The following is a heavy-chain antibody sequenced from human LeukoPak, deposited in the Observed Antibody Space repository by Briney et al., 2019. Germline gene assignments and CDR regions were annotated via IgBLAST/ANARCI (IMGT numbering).Heavy chain of an antibody. CDR1: GYTLTELS. D-gene: IGHD6-19*01. V-gene: IGHV1-24*01. Sequence: ASVKVSCKVSGYTLTELSMHWVRQAPGKGLEWIGGFDPENDETDYAQKFQGRVTMTEDISTDTAYMELSSLRSEDTAVYYCATDPRAASVAVALPDYYYYGMDVWGRGTTVTVSS. J-gene: IGHJ6*02. CDR3: ATDPRAASVAVALPDYYYYGMDV. CDR2: FDPENDET.